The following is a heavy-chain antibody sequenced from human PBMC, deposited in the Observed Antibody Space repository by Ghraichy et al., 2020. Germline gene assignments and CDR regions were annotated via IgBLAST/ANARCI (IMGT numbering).Heavy chain of an antibody. V-gene: IGHV1-69*13. CDR2: IIPIFGTA. J-gene: IGHJ6*03. Sequence: SVKVSCKASGGTFSSYAISWVRQAPGQGLEWMGGIIPIFGTANYAQKFQGRVTITADESTSTAYMELSSLRSEDTAVYYCARGPAPTKAVAGRYYYYYYMDVWGKGTTVTVSS. CDR1: GGTFSSYA. CDR3: ARGPAPTKAVAGRYYYYYYMDV. D-gene: IGHD6-19*01.